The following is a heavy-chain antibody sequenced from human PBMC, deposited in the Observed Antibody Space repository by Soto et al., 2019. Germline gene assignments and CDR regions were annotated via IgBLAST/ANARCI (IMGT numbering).Heavy chain of an antibody. CDR3: ATHWIGVPRYYYGMDV. J-gene: IGHJ6*02. CDR1: GGTFSSYA. CDR2: IIPIFGTA. V-gene: IGHV1-69*12. Sequence: QVQLVQSGAEVKKPGSSVKVSCKASGGTFSSYAIGWVRQAPGQGLEWMGGIIPIFGTANYAQKFQGRVTITADESTSTSYMELSSLRSEDTAVYYCATHWIGVPRYYYGMDVWGQGTTVTVSS. D-gene: IGHD3-3*01.